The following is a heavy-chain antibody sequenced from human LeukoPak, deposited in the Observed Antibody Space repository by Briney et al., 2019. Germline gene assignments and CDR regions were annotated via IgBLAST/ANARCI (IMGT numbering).Heavy chain of an antibody. Sequence: GGSLRLSCAASGFTVSSNYMSWVRQAPGKGLEWVSVIYSGGSTYYADSVKGRFTISRDNSKNTLYLQMNSLRAEDTAVYYCASLPYSSGSEGYWGQGTLVTVSS. CDR1: GFTVSSNY. CDR3: ASLPYSSGSEGY. V-gene: IGHV3-53*01. J-gene: IGHJ4*02. CDR2: IYSGGST. D-gene: IGHD6-19*01.